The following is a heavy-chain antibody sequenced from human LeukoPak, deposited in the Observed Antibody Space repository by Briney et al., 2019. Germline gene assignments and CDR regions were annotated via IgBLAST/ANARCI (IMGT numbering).Heavy chain of an antibody. J-gene: IGHJ4*02. D-gene: IGHD6-13*01. V-gene: IGHV3-20*04. CDR1: GFSFDDYG. Sequence: GGSLRLSCAASGFSFDDYGMSWVRQAPGKGLEWVSGINWDGGSAAYADSVKGRFTISRDNAKNSLYLQMNSLRTEDTAFYYCARDRLAATGLFDYWGQGALVTVSS. CDR2: INWDGGSA. CDR3: ARDRLAATGLFDY.